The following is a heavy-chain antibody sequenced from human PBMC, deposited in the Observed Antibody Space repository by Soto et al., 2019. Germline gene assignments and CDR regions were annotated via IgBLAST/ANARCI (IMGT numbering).Heavy chain of an antibody. J-gene: IGHJ4*02. CDR1: GYTLTELS. CDR3: ATAGYYDSSGFTFDY. V-gene: IGHV1-24*01. D-gene: IGHD3-22*01. CDR2: FDPEDGET. Sequence: RASVKVSCKVSGYTLTELSMHWVRQAPGKGLEWMGGFDPEDGETIYAQKFQGRVTMTEDTSTDTAYMELSSLRSEDTAVYYCATAGYYDSSGFTFDYWGQGTLVTVSS.